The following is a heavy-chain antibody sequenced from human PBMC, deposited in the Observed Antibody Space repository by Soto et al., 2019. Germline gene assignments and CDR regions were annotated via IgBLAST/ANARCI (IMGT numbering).Heavy chain of an antibody. J-gene: IGHJ6*02. CDR1: GYTFTGYY. V-gene: IGHV1-2*04. D-gene: IGHD3-10*01. CDR2: INPNSGGT. Sequence: ASVKVSCKASGYTFTGYYMHWVRQAPGQGLEWMGWINPNSGGTNYAQKFQGWVTMTRDTSISTAYMELSRLRSDDTAVYYCAREDTMVRGVTPVYYYYGMDVWGQGTTVTVSS. CDR3: AREDTMVRGVTPVYYYYGMDV.